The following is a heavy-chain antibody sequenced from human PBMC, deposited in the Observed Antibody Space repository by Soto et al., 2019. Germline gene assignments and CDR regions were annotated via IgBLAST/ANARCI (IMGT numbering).Heavy chain of an antibody. CDR2: IYDSGYT. CDR1: GGSISSGDSF. J-gene: IGHJ4*02. Sequence: QVQLQESGPGLVKPSQTLSLTCTVSGGSISSGDSFWNWIRQSPGKGLEWIGYIYDSGYTFYNPSLKSRVSMSVDTSKHQFSLNLTSVTAADTAVYYCAADRGNSSNWQLDFWGQGKLVHVSS. V-gene: IGHV4-30-4*01. CDR3: AADRGNSSNWQLDF. D-gene: IGHD6-13*01.